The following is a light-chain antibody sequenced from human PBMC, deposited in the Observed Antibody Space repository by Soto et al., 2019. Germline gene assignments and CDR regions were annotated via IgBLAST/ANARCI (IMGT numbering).Light chain of an antibody. CDR2: EVS. CDR1: SSDIGSYNF. V-gene: IGLV2-23*02. CDR3: CSYAGSFTWV. J-gene: IGLJ3*02. Sequence: QSVLTQPASVSGSPGQSITISCTGTSSDIGSYNFVSWYQQHPGKAPRLMIYEVSKRPSGVSNRFSGSKSGNTASLTISGLQAEDEADYYCCSYAGSFTWVFGGGTKLTVL.